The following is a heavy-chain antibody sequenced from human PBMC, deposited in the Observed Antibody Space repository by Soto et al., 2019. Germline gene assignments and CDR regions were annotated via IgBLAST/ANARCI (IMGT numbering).Heavy chain of an antibody. CDR3: ASVRGGYYYAMDV. Sequence: QVQLQESGPGLVKPSGTLSLTCAVSGGSISSSNWWSWVRQPPGKGLEWIGEIYHSGSTNYNPSLKRRVTISVDKSKNQFSLNLSSVTAADTAVDYCASVRGGYYYAMDVWGQGTTVTVSS. D-gene: IGHD3-10*02. CDR1: GGSISSSNW. CDR2: IYHSGST. J-gene: IGHJ6*02. V-gene: IGHV4-4*02.